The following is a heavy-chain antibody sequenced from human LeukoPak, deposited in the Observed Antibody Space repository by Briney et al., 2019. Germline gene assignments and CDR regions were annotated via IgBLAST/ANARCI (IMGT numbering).Heavy chain of an antibody. CDR2: IYSGGST. V-gene: IGHV3-53*01. CDR3: ARWGKWELPYRAFDI. Sequence: GGSLRLSCAASGFTVSSNYMSWVRQAPGKGLEWVSVIYSGGSTYYADSVKGRFTISRDNSKNTLYLQMNSLRAEDTAVYYCARWGKWELPYRAFDIWGQGTMVTVSS. J-gene: IGHJ3*02. D-gene: IGHD1-26*01. CDR1: GFTVSSNY.